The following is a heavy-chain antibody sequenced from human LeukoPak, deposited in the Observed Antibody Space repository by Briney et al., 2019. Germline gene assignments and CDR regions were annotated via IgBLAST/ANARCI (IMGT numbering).Heavy chain of an antibody. Sequence: PGRSLRLSCAASGFTFSSYGMHWVRQAPGKGLEGVAVIWYDGSNKYYADSVKGRFTISRDNSKNTLYLQMNSLRAEDTAVYYCASLPGLIYSYGYGFRGSRYYYGMDVWGQGTTVTVSS. D-gene: IGHD5-18*01. CDR2: IWYDGSNK. CDR3: ASLPGLIYSYGYGFRGSRYYYGMDV. CDR1: GFTFSSYG. J-gene: IGHJ6*02. V-gene: IGHV3-33*01.